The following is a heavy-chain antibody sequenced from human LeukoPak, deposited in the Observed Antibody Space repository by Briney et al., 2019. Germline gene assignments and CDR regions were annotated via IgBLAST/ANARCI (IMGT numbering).Heavy chain of an antibody. CDR3: ARADPPDTFLGHYLDY. D-gene: IGHD5-18*01. CDR2: ISAYNGNT. J-gene: IGHJ4*02. Sequence: ASVKVSFTGAASTFTTCGFTLMWQAPGHGLEWMGWISAYNGNTDYAQKVQGRVTMTTDTSTRTAYMELRSLRSDDTAVYFCARADPPDTFLGHYLDYWGQGTLVTVSS. CDR1: ASTFTTCG. V-gene: IGHV1-18*01.